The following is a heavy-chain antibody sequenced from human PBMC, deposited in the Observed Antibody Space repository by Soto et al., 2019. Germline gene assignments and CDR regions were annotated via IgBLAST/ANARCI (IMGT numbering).Heavy chain of an antibody. CDR3: ARVVGPYSGSQTVDY. CDR1: GFTFSDHY. J-gene: IGHJ4*02. D-gene: IGHD1-26*01. Sequence: EVQLVESGGGLVQPGGSLRLSCAASGFTFSDHYMDWVRQAPGKGLEWVGRSRNKANSYTTAYAASVRGRFTISRDDSKKSLYLQMNSLKTEDTAVYYCARVVGPYSGSQTVDYWGQGTLVTVSS. CDR2: SRNKANSYTT. V-gene: IGHV3-72*01.